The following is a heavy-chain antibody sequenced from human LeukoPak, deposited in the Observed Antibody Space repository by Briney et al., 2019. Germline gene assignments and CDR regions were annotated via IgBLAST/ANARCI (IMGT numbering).Heavy chain of an antibody. CDR3: ARDYSSSPPRTFDY. CDR1: GYTFTGYY. V-gene: IGHV1-2*02. Sequence: GASVKVSCKASGYTFTGYYIHWVRQAPGQGLEWMGWISPNSGGTNYAPKFQGRVTMTRDTSISTAYMELSSLRSDDTAVYYCARDYSSSPPRTFDYWGRGTLATVSS. CDR2: ISPNSGGT. J-gene: IGHJ4*02. D-gene: IGHD6-6*01.